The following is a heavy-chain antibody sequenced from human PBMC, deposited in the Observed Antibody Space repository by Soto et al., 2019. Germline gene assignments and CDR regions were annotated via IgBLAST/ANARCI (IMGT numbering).Heavy chain of an antibody. CDR3: ARAKYSSSFRYYYYGMDV. J-gene: IGHJ6*02. V-gene: IGHV4-34*01. D-gene: IGHD6-13*01. CDR2: INHSGST. CDR1: GGSFSGYY. Sequence: SETLSLTCAVYGGSFSGYYWSWIRQPPGKGLEWIGEINHSGSTNYNPSLKSRVTISVDTSKNQFSLKLSSVTAADTAVYYCARAKYSSSFRYYYYGMDVWGQGTTVTVSS.